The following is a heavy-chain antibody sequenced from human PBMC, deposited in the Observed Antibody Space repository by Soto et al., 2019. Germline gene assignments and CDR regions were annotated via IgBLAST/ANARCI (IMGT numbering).Heavy chain of an antibody. CDR1: GGSISSGDYY. D-gene: IGHD2-8*01. Sequence: PSETLSLTCTVSGGSISSGDYYWGWIRQPPGKGLEWIGSFYSSGSIYYVGTTYYNPSLKSRITISVDTSKNQFSLKLRSVTAADTAVSYCARHLRHGVLMPSIGGGLDYWGQGNLVTVSS. V-gene: IGHV4-39*01. J-gene: IGHJ4*02. CDR3: ARHLRHGVLMPSIGGGLDY. CDR2: IYYVGTT.